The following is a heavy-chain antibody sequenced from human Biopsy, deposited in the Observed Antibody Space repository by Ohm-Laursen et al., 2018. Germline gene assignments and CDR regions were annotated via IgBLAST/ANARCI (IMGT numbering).Heavy chain of an antibody. J-gene: IGHJ5*02. D-gene: IGHD4-11*01. CDR1: GFTFTSYA. Sequence: SLRLSCAASGFTFTSYAMHWVHQAPGKGLEWVAVISYDGSGEYYADSLQGRFIISRDNPKNTVDLQMNSLRAEDTAVYFCARDGKRWDYSTYFSWHFDLWGQGTLVTVSS. V-gene: IGHV3-30*03. CDR2: ISYDGSGE. CDR3: ARDGKRWDYSTYFSWHFDL.